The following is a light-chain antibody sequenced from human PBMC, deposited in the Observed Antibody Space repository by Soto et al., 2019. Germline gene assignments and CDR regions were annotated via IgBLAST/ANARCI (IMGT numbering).Light chain of an antibody. CDR2: EDN. Sequence: NFMLTQPHSVSESPGKTVTISCTGRSGSIASNYVQWYQQRPGSAPTTVIYEDNQRPSGVPDRFSGSVDRSSKSASLTISGLKTEDEADYYCQSYDNTNQVFGGGTKLTVL. J-gene: IGLJ3*02. CDR1: SGSIASNY. CDR3: QSYDNTNQV. V-gene: IGLV6-57*02.